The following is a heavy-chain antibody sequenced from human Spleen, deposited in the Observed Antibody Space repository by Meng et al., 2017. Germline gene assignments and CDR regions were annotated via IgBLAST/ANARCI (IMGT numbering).Heavy chain of an antibody. V-gene: IGHV4-39*07. J-gene: IGHJ4*02. CDR3: ARDEYKSTGWYRDYYFAY. Sequence: SETLSLTCAVSGGSISSSRYYWGWVRQPPGKGLEWIGTIYSGGTAYYNPSLKSRITISMDTSKNQFSLKLGSVTAADTAVYYCARDEYKSTGWYRDYYFAYWGQGLLVTVSS. D-gene: IGHD6-19*01. CDR1: GGSISSSRYY. CDR2: IYSGGTA.